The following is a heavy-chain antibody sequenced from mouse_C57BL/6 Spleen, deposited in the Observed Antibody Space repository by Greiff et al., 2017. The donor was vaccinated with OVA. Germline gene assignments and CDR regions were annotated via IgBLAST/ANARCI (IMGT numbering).Heavy chain of an antibody. CDR2: IYPGSGNT. CDR1: GYSFTSYY. CDR3: ARHWGPAWFAY. Sequence: VQVVESGPELVKPGASVKISCKASGYSFTSYYIHWVKQRPGQGLEWIGWIYPGSGNTKYNEKFKGKATLTADTSSSTAYMQLSSLTSEDSAVYYCARHWGPAWFAYWGQGTLVTVSA. J-gene: IGHJ3*01. V-gene: IGHV1-66*01. D-gene: IGHD4-1*01.